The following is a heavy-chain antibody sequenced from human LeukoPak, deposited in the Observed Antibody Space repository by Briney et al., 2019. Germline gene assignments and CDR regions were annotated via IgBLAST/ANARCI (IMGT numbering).Heavy chain of an antibody. CDR2: INPNSGGT. CDR1: GYTFTGYY. Sequence: ASVKVSCKASGYTFTGYYIHWVRQAPGQGLEWMGWINPNSGGTNFAQKFQGRVTMTRDTSIRDTSNSTVYMELSRLRSDDTAVYYCARDRGVANCGGDCYSGSVDYWGQGTLVTVSS. D-gene: IGHD2-21*01. V-gene: IGHV1-2*02. CDR3: ARDRGVANCGGDCYSGSVDY. J-gene: IGHJ4*02.